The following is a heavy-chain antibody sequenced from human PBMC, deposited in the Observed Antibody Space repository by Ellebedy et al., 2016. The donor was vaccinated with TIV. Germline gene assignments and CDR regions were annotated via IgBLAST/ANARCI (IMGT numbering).Heavy chain of an antibody. CDR2: IKRDGSEK. Sequence: GESLKISCAASGFTFNSYYMTSVRQAPGKGPQWVAHIKRDGSEKYYADSVKGRFTISRDNAANSLYLQMNSLRVDDTAVYYCARALFDVWGGYPLNYWGRGTLVTVSS. V-gene: IGHV3-7*03. CDR3: ARALFDVWGGYPLNY. D-gene: IGHD3-3*01. J-gene: IGHJ4*02. CDR1: GFTFNSYY.